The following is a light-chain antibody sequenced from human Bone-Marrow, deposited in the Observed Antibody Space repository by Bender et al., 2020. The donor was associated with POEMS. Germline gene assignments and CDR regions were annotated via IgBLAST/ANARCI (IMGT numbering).Light chain of an antibody. V-gene: IGLV2-8*01. CDR2: DVD. CDR1: SGDIGAYNY. CDR3: CSYAGSSTLI. Sequence: QSVLSQPPSASGSPGQSVTISCAGTSGDIGAYNYVSWHQQHPGKAPKLMIYDVDKRPSGVSARFSGSKSGATASLTISGLQADDEAVYYCCSYAGSSTLIFGGGTRLTVL. J-gene: IGLJ2*01.